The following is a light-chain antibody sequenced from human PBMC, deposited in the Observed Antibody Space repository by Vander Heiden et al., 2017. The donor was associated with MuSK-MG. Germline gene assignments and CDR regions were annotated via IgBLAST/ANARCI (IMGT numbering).Light chain of an antibody. CDR2: DTS. J-gene: IGKJ4*02. V-gene: IGKV3-11*01. Sequence: EILLTQSPASVSLSPGDRATISCRASQGVSSYLAWYQQKPGQAPRLLIYDTSSWATGIPARFSGSGSGTDFTLTISSLEPEDFAAYYCHQGNNWPLTFGRGTNVEIK. CDR3: HQGNNWPLT. CDR1: QGVSSY.